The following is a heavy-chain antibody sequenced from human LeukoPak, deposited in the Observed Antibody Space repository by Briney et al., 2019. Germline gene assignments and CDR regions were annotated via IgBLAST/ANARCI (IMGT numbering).Heavy chain of an antibody. CDR2: TGISSVNT. Sequence: PGGSLRLSCAASGFIFTRHAMTWVRQAPGKGLEWVCTTGISSVNTLCADSVNGRFTISRDNSRNILDLQMNNLRVDDTAVYYCTTGAVIGKHPRAYYFDNWGQGTLVTVSS. D-gene: IGHD1-26*01. V-gene: IGHV3-23*01. J-gene: IGHJ4*02. CDR3: TTGAVIGKHPRAYYFDN. CDR1: GFIFTRHA.